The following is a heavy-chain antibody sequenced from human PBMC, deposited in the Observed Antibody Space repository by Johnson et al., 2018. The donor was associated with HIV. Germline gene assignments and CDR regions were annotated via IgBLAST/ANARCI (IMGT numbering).Heavy chain of an antibody. CDR1: GFNVSNNY. V-gene: IGHV3-23*04. J-gene: IGHJ3*02. CDR2: INWNGGNT. CDR3: AREANAFDI. Sequence: MQLVESGGGLVQPGGSLRLSCAASGFNVSNNYMSWVRQAPGKGLEWVSGINWNGGNTANADFVKGRFTISRDNSKNTLYLQMNSLRAEDTAVYYCAREANAFDIWGQGTMVTVSS.